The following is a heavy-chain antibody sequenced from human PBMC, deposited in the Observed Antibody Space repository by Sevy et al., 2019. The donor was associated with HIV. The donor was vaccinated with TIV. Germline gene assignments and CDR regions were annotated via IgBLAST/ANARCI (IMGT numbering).Heavy chain of an antibody. CDR2: IYPGDSDT. V-gene: IGHV5-51*01. J-gene: IGHJ4*02. D-gene: IGHD3-22*01. CDR3: ASSKNTYYYDSSGYPPYYFDY. CDR1: GYSFTSYW. Sequence: GESLKISCKGSGYSFTSYWIGWVRQMPGKGLEWMGVIYPGDSDTRYSPSFQGQVTISADKSISTAYLQWSSLKASDTAMYYCASSKNTYYYDSSGYPPYYFDYWGQGTLVTVSS.